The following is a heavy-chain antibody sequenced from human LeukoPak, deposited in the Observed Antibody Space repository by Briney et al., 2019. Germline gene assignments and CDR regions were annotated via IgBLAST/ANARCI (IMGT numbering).Heavy chain of an antibody. CDR3: ATPYYYDSSGYFSV. V-gene: IGHV4-39*07. J-gene: IGHJ4*02. Sequence: SETLSLTCTVSGGSISSSSYYWGWIRQPPGKGLEWIGSIYYSGSTYYNPSLKSRVTISVDKSKNQFSLKLSSVTAADTAVYYCATPYYYDSSGYFSVWGQGTLVTVSS. D-gene: IGHD3-22*01. CDR2: IYYSGST. CDR1: GGSISSSSYY.